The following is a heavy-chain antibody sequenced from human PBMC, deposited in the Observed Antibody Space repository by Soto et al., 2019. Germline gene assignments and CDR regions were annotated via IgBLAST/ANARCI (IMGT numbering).Heavy chain of an antibody. CDR2: MNPESGNT. Sequence: QVQLVQSGAEVKKPGASVKVSCKASGYSFSNYDINWVRQATGQGLEWMGWMNPESGNTGYAQKFQYRVTMTRDTSIRTAGMEVSSLRSEDTAVYYCARSPTVSRYHDYYGMDVWGQGTTVTVSS. D-gene: IGHD3-16*02. CDR1: GYSFSNYD. J-gene: IGHJ6*02. V-gene: IGHV1-8*01. CDR3: ARSPTVSRYHDYYGMDV.